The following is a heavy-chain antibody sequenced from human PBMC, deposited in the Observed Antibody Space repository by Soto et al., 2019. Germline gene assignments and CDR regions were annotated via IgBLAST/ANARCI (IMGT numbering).Heavy chain of an antibody. Sequence: EASVKVSCKASGGTFITTAITWVRQAPGQGREWMGGIVPIFGIPNYAQKFQGRLAITADKSTNTAYMELISLRSEDTAAYYCARASHSAGGWFDPWGLGTLVTVS. CDR1: GGTFITTA. CDR2: IVPIFGIP. D-gene: IGHD2-15*01. J-gene: IGHJ5*02. CDR3: ARASHSAGGWFDP. V-gene: IGHV1-69*10.